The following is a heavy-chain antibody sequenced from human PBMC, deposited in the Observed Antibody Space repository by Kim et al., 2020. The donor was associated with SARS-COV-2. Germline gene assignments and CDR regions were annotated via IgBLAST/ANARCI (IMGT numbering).Heavy chain of an antibody. CDR1: GYSFTSYW. CDR2: IYPGDSDT. Sequence: GESPKISCKGSGYSFTSYWIGWVRQMPGKGLEWMGIIYPGDSDTRYSPSFQGQVTISADKSISTAYLQWSSLKASDTAMYYCARQPADIVATYYYYGMDVWGQGTTVTVSS. J-gene: IGHJ6*02. V-gene: IGHV5-51*01. D-gene: IGHD5-12*01. CDR3: ARQPADIVATYYYYGMDV.